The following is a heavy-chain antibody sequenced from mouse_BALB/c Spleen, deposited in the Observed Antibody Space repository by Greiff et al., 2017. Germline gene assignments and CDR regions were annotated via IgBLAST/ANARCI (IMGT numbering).Heavy chain of an antibody. Sequence: VHVKQSGPELVKPGASVKMSCKASGYTFTSYVMHWVKQKPGQGLEWIGYINPYNDGTKYNAKFKGKATLTSDKSSSTAYMELSSLTSEDSAVYYCARRGNYWYFDVWGAGTTVTVSS. J-gene: IGHJ1*01. CDR1: GYTFTSYV. D-gene: IGHD1-1*02. V-gene: IGHV1-14*01. CDR3: ARRGNYWYFDV. CDR2: INPYNDGT.